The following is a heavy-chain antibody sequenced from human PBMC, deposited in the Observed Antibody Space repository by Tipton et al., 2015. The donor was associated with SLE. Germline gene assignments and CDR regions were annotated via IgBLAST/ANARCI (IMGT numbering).Heavy chain of an antibody. D-gene: IGHD3-22*01. CDR1: GYSFTNYW. J-gene: IGHJ3*02. CDR3: ARRSYYDSSGDAFDI. Sequence: QLVQSGAEVKKPGESLKISCKGSGYSFTNYWIGWVRQMPGEGLEWMGIIYPGDSDTRYRPSFQGQVTISADKSISTAYLQWSSLKASDTAMYYCARRSYYDSSGDAFDIWGQGTMVTVSS. CDR2: IYPGDSDT. V-gene: IGHV5-51*03.